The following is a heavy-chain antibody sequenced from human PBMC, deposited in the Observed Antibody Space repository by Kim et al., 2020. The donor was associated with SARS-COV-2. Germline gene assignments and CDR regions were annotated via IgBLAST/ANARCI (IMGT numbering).Heavy chain of an antibody. J-gene: IGHJ3*01. Sequence: GGSLRLSCATSGFTFSAYDMNWVRPPPGKGLEWLSFITKNSATIYYADSVEGRFTISRDNAKNSLYLQLNSLRDEDTGVYYCVRDRWGGAFDFWGQGTVVTVSS. CDR1: GFTFSAYD. CDR2: ITKNSATI. CDR3: VRDRWGGAFDF. V-gene: IGHV3-48*02. D-gene: IGHD3-16*01.